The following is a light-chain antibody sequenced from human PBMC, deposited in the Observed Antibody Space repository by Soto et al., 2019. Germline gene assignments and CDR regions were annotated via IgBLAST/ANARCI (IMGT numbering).Light chain of an antibody. Sequence: QYALTQPASVSGSPGQSITISCTGTSSDVGGYNYVSWYQQHPGKAPKVMIFDVGNRPSGVSNRFSGSKSGNTASLTISGLQAEDEADYYCSSYTSSSTRVFGTGTKLTVL. CDR3: SSYTSSSTRV. J-gene: IGLJ1*01. V-gene: IGLV2-14*01. CDR2: DVG. CDR1: SSDVGGYNY.